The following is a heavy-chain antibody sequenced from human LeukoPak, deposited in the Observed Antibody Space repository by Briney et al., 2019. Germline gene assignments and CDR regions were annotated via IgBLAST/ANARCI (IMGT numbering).Heavy chain of an antibody. CDR2: IYFSGST. CDR3: AGEDSWNYIPFDS. J-gene: IGHJ5*01. D-gene: IGHD1-7*01. Sequence: SETLSLTCTVSGGSISSYYWSWIRQPPGKGLEWIGYIYFSGSTHYNPSLKSRVTISVDTSKNQFSLKLSSVTAADTAVYYCAGEDSWNYIPFDSWGQGTLVTVSS. V-gene: IGHV4-59*01. CDR1: GGSISSYY.